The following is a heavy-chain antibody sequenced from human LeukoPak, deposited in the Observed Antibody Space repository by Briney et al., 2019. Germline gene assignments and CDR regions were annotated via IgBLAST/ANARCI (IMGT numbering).Heavy chain of an antibody. CDR1: GYSISSGYY. CDR3: EILLWFGEEIAFDI. D-gene: IGHD3-10*01. CDR2: IYHSGST. V-gene: IGHV4-38-2*02. Sequence: SETLSLTCTVSGYSISSGYYWGWIRQPPGKGLEWIGSIYHSGSTYYNPSLKSRVTISVDTSKNQFSLKLSSVTAADTAVYYCEILLWFGEEIAFDIWGQGTMVTVSS. J-gene: IGHJ3*02.